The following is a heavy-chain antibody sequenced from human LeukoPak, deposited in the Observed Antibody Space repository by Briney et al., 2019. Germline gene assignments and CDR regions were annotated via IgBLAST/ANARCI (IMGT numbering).Heavy chain of an antibody. V-gene: IGHV4-34*01. Sequence: SETLSLTCAVYGVSFSGYYWSWIRQPPGKGLEWIGEINHSGSTNYNPSLKSRVTISVDTSKNQFSLKLSSVTAADTAVYYCARGGTRTYYYDSSGHLYFDYWGQGTLVTVSS. CDR3: ARGGTRTYYYDSSGHLYFDY. CDR1: GVSFSGYY. J-gene: IGHJ4*02. D-gene: IGHD3-22*01. CDR2: INHSGST.